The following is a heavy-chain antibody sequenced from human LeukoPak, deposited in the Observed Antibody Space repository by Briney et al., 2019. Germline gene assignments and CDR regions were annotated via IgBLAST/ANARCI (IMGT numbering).Heavy chain of an antibody. D-gene: IGHD6-6*01. CDR3: ARVGGSSSGFYYYYGMDV. CDR1: GGSISSYY. Sequence: SETLSLTCTVSGGSISSYYWSWIPQPAGKGLEWIGRIYTSGSTNHNPSLKSRVTMSVDTSKNQFSLKLSSATAADTAVYYCARVGGSSSGFYYYYGMDVWGQGTTVTVSS. V-gene: IGHV4-4*07. J-gene: IGHJ6*02. CDR2: IYTSGST.